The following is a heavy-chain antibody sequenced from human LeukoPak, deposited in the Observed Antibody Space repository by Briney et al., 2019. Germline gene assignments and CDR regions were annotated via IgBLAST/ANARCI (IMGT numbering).Heavy chain of an antibody. Sequence: ASVKVSCKASGYTFTSYYLHWVRQAPGQGLEWMGMINPSGGSTSYPQKFQGRVTMTRDTSTSTVYMELSSLRSEDTAVYYCARDSNYDILTGSKGEFDPWGQGTLVTVSS. V-gene: IGHV1-46*01. CDR1: GYTFTSYY. CDR3: ARDSNYDILTGSKGEFDP. CDR2: INPSGGST. D-gene: IGHD3-9*01. J-gene: IGHJ5*02.